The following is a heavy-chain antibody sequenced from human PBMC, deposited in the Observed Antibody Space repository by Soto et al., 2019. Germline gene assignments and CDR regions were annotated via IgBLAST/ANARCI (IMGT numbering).Heavy chain of an antibody. CDR2: MYYTGTT. Sequence: QVQLQESGPGLVQPSQTLSLTCTVSGDSITTVGHYWAWIRQHPGEGLEWIGYMYYTGTTRYNPSLESRVSISADTANNQFSLKLDSVTAADTAVYYCARGPRYETSGYLYDYWGQGTLVTVSS. CDR3: ARGPRYETSGYLYDY. V-gene: IGHV4-31*03. J-gene: IGHJ4*02. CDR1: GDSITTVGHY. D-gene: IGHD3-22*01.